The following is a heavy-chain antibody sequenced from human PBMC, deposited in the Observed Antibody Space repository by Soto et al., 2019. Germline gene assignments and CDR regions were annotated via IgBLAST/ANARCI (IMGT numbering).Heavy chain of an antibody. CDR3: AREGEGIPAHRY. J-gene: IGHJ4*02. D-gene: IGHD3-16*01. V-gene: IGHV1-69*06. CDR1: GDTFTTYT. CDR2: IVPILGAG. Sequence: QVQLVQSGAEVKKPGSSVKVSCKASGDTFTTYTINWVRQAPGQGLEWMGGIVPILGAGNYAQKFQGRVTITADRSTTTADLDLSSLRSDDTAVYYCAREGEGIPAHRYWGQGTLVTVSS.